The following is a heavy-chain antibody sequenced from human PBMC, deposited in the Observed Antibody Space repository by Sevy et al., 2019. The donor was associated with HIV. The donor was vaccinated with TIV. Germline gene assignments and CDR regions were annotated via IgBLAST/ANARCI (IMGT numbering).Heavy chain of an antibody. CDR2: INQDGNNK. V-gene: IGHV3-7*01. Sequence: GGSLRLSCAVSGFTFSSHWMSWVRQAPGKGLEWVANINQDGNNKYYVDSVKGRLTISRDNAKNSLSLQMNSLRAEDTAVYYCARDTGGIGMDVWGQGTTVTVSS. D-gene: IGHD6-13*01. J-gene: IGHJ6*02. CDR3: ARDTGGIGMDV. CDR1: GFTFSSHW.